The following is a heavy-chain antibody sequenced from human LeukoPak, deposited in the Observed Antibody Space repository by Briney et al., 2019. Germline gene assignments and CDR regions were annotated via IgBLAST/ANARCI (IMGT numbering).Heavy chain of an antibody. CDR3: ARGNNVIVATIQYYYYYGMDV. Sequence: SETLSLTCTVSGGSISSGSYYWSWIRQPAGKGLEWIGRIYTSGSTNYNPSLKSRVTISVDTSKNQFSLQLNSVTPEDTAVYYCARGNNVIVATIQYYYYYGMDVWGQGTTVTVSS. CDR2: IYTSGST. CDR1: GGSISSGSYY. D-gene: IGHD5-12*01. V-gene: IGHV4-61*02. J-gene: IGHJ6*02.